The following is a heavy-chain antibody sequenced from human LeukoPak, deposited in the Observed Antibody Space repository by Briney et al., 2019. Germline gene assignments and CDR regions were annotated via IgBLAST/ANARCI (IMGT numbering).Heavy chain of an antibody. CDR2: INPNSGGT. J-gene: IGHJ6*04. Sequence: ASVKVSCRASGYPFTAYFIYWVRHAPGQGLEWIGWINPNSGGTNSAQKFQDRVTMTRDTSVSSVYMELSSLRSDDTAVYYCAKSGYGFGYGWDVAVWGKGTTVTVSS. CDR1: GYPFTAYF. V-gene: IGHV1-2*02. CDR3: AKSGYGFGYGWDVAV. D-gene: IGHD5-18*01.